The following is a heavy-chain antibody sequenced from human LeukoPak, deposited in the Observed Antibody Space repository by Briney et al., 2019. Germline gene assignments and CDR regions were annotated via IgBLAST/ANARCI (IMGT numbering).Heavy chain of an antibody. Sequence: SQTLSLTCTVSGGSISSGDYYWSWIRQPPGKGLEWIGSIYYSGSTYYNPSLKSRVTISVDTSKNQFSLKLSSVTAADTAVYYCARFFTFGGVIVMAYFDYWGQGTLVTVSS. CDR1: GGSISSGDYY. J-gene: IGHJ4*02. CDR3: ARFFTFGGVIVMAYFDY. CDR2: IYYSGST. D-gene: IGHD3-16*02. V-gene: IGHV4-39*07.